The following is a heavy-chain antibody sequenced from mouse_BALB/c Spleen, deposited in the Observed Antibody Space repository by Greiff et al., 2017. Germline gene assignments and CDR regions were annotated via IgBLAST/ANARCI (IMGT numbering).Heavy chain of an antibody. CDR3: AREQLTEFDY. V-gene: IGHV3-6*02. Sequence: EVKLQESGPGLVKPSQSLSLTCSVTGYSITSGYYWNWIRQFPGNKLEWMGYISYDGSNNYNPSLKNRISITRDTSKNQFFLKLNSVTTEDTATYYCAREQLTEFDYWGQGTTLTVSS. CDR1: GYSITSGYY. J-gene: IGHJ2*01. D-gene: IGHD4-1*01. CDR2: ISYDGSN.